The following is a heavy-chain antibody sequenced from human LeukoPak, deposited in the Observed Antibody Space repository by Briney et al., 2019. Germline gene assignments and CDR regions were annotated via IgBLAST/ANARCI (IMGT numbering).Heavy chain of an antibody. D-gene: IGHD3-22*01. CDR2: IIPIFGIA. Sequence: ASVKVSCKASGGTFSSYAISWVRQAPGQGLEWMGRIIPIFGIANYAQKFQGRVTFTADKSTSTAYMELSSLRSEDTAVYYCAGSHYYDSSGLSYWGQGTLVTVSS. V-gene: IGHV1-69*04. J-gene: IGHJ4*02. CDR3: AGSHYYDSSGLSY. CDR1: GGTFSSYA.